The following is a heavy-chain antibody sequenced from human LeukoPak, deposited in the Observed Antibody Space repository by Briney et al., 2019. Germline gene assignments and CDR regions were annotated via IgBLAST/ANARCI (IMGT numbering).Heavy chain of an antibody. D-gene: IGHD3-22*01. J-gene: IGHJ4*02. CDR2: IYHSGST. V-gene: IGHV4-39*01. CDR1: GGSISSSSYY. CDR3: ARHIPYYYDSSGYWYYFDY. Sequence: PSETLSLTCTVSGGSISSSSYYWGWIRQPPGKGLEWIGSIYHSGSTYYNPSLKSRVTISVDTSKNQFSLKLSSVTAADTAVYYCARHIPYYYDSSGYWYYFDYWGQGTLVTVSS.